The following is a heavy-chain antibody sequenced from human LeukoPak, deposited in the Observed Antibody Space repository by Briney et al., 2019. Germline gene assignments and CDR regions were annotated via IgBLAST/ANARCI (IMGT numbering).Heavy chain of an antibody. V-gene: IGHV3-23*01. J-gene: IGHJ4*02. CDR1: GFALGSYA. CDR3: AREESGSGKDAYFDY. Sequence: GVLRLSCVASGFALGSYAMSWVRQAPGKGLEWVSGLSANGGTTYYADSVKGHFTISRDNSKNTLFLQMNSLRGEDTAIYYCAREESGSGKDAYFDYWGQGTLVTVSS. D-gene: IGHD3-10*01. CDR2: LSANGGTT.